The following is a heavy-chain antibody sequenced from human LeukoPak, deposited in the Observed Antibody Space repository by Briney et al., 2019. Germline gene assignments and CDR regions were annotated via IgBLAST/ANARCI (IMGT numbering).Heavy chain of an antibody. D-gene: IGHD3-22*01. CDR3: ARGGHSSGYYGSVDY. V-gene: IGHV1-2*02. J-gene: IGHJ4*02. CDR1: GYTFTGYY. Sequence: ASVKVSCKASGYTFTGYYMHWVRQAPGQGLEWMGWINPNSGGTNYAQKFQGRVTMTRDTSIRTAYMELSRLRSDDTAVYYCARGGHSSGYYGSVDYWGQGTLVTVSS. CDR2: INPNSGGT.